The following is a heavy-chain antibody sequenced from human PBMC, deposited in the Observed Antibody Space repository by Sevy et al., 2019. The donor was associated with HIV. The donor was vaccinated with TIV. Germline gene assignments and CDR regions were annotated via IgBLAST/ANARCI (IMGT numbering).Heavy chain of an antibody. D-gene: IGHD2-15*01. V-gene: IGHV3-33*06. J-gene: IGHJ4*02. CDR2: IWYDGSRE. Sequence: GGSLRLSCAASGFTFNIYGMHWVRQAPGKGLEWVAIIWYDGSREYYADSVKGRFTISRDNSKNTLYLQMSSLRGDDTAVYYCAKDAYCSGVTYHGGLGHWGQGTLVTVS. CDR3: AKDAYCSGVTYHGGLGH. CDR1: GFTFNIYG.